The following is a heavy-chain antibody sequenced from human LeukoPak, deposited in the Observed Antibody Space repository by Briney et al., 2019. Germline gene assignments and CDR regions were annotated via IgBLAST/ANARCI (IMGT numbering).Heavy chain of an antibody. CDR1: GGSISSRSYY. V-gene: IGHV4-39*07. CDR2: IYHSGST. Sequence: PSETLSLTCTVSGGSISSRSYYWRWIRQPPGTGLEWIGSIYHSGSTYYNPSLKSRVTISVDTSKKQFSLRLNSVTAADTAVYYCARLADYYYYMDVWGKGTTVTVSS. J-gene: IGHJ6*03. CDR3: ARLADYYYYMDV. D-gene: IGHD6-25*01.